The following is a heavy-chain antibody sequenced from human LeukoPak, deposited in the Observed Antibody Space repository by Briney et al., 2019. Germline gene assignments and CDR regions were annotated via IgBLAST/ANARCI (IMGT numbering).Heavy chain of an antibody. V-gene: IGHV4-38-2*02. CDR1: GYSISSGYY. Sequence: SETLSLTCTVSGYSISSGYYWGWIRQPPGKGLEWIGSIYHSGSTYYNPSLKSRVTISVDTSKNQFSLKLSSVTAADTAVYYCARGDPGYSSSWYYWGQGTLVTVSS. CDR3: ARGDPGYSSSWYY. CDR2: IYHSGST. D-gene: IGHD6-13*01. J-gene: IGHJ4*02.